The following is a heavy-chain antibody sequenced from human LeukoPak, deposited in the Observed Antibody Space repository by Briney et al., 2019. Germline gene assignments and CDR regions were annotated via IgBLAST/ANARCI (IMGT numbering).Heavy chain of an antibody. V-gene: IGHV4-34*01. CDR1: GGSISTYY. CDR3: ARLGLLLRYRNYFDY. Sequence: SETLSLTCTVSGGSISTYYWSWIRQPPGKGLEWIGEINHSGSTNYNPSLKSRVTISVDTSKNQFSLKLSSVTAADTAVYYCARLGLLLRYRNYFDYWGQGTLVTVSS. J-gene: IGHJ4*02. CDR2: INHSGST. D-gene: IGHD3-9*01.